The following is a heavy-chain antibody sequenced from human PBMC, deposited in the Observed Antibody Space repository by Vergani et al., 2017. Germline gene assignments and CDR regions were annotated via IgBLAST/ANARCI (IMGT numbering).Heavy chain of an antibody. V-gene: IGHV3-23*01. CDR3: AKDGTIFGVVIPFQH. CDR2: ISGSGGST. D-gene: IGHD3-3*01. Sequence: EVHLLESGGGLVQSGGSLRLSCAASGFTFSNSAVSWVRQAPGRGLAWVSAISGSGGSTYYADSVKGRFTISRDNSKNTLYLQMNSLRAEDTAVYYCAKDGTIFGVVIPFQHWGQGTLVTVSS. J-gene: IGHJ1*01. CDR1: GFTFSNSA.